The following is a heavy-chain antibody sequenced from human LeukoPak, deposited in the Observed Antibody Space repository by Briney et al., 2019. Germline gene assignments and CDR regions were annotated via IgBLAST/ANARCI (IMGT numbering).Heavy chain of an antibody. D-gene: IGHD4-23*01. Sequence: SETLSLTCTVSGGSISSSSYYWGWIRQPPGKGLEWIGSIYYSGSTYYNPSLKSRVTISVDTSKNQLSLKLSSVTAADTAVYYCVGNSESPVGYFDYWGQGTLVTVSS. CDR1: GGSISSSSYY. CDR2: IYYSGST. J-gene: IGHJ4*02. CDR3: VGNSESPVGYFDY. V-gene: IGHV4-39*01.